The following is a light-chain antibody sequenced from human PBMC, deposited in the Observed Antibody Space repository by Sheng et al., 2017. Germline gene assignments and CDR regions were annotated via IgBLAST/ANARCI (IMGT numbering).Light chain of an antibody. V-gene: IGKV3-15*01. CDR2: DAS. Sequence: EIVMTQSPATLSVSPGERATLSCRASQSVSNNLAWYQQKPGQAPRLLIYDASTRATGIPARFSGSGSGTEFTLTINSLQSEDFAVYYCEQYNNWPWTFGQGTKVEIK. J-gene: IGKJ1*01. CDR3: EQYNNWPWT. CDR1: QSVSNN.